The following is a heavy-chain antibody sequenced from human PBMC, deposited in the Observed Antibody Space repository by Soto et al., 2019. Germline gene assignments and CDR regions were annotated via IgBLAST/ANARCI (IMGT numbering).Heavy chain of an antibody. CDR3: ERATVTTNLIQK. Sequence: PGGSLRLSCTPSGFTFSTYWMDWVRQAPGKGLVWVSRINSDGSSTSYADSVKGRFTISRDNAKNTLYLQMNSLRAEDTAVYYCERATVTTNLIQKWGQGTLVTVS. D-gene: IGHD4-17*01. J-gene: IGHJ4*02. CDR2: INSDGSST. V-gene: IGHV3-74*01. CDR1: GFTFSTYW.